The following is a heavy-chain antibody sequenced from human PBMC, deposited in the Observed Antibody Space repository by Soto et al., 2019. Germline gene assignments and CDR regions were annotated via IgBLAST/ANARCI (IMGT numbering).Heavy chain of an antibody. D-gene: IGHD6-13*01. Sequence: GGSLRLSSAASGFTVSSNYMSWVRQAPGKGLEWVSVIYSGGSTYYADSVKGRFTISRDNSKNTLYLQMNSLRAEDTAVYYCARVPLVRIAAAGSFDYWGQGTLVTVSS. J-gene: IGHJ4*02. CDR2: IYSGGST. CDR1: GFTVSSNY. CDR3: ARVPLVRIAAAGSFDY. V-gene: IGHV3-66*01.